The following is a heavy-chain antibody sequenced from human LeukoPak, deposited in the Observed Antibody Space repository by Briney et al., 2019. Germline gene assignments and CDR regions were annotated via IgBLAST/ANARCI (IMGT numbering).Heavy chain of an antibody. Sequence: SETLSLTCTVSGYSISSGYYWSWIRQPPGKGLEWIGYIYYSGSVNYNPSLKSRVTISVDTSKNEFSLKLSSVTAADTAVYYCATVTRAAKWFDPWGQGTLVTVSS. D-gene: IGHD2-15*01. J-gene: IGHJ5*02. CDR3: ATVTRAAKWFDP. CDR1: GYSISSGYY. V-gene: IGHV4-61*01. CDR2: IYYSGSV.